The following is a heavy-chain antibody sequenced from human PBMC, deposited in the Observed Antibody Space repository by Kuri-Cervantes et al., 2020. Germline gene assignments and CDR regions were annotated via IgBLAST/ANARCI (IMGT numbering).Heavy chain of an antibody. D-gene: IGHD3-16*01. Sequence: SETLSLTCTVSGGSISSYYWSWIRQPAGKGLEWIGRIYTSGSTNYNPSLKSRVTISVDTSKNQFSLKLSSVTAADTAVYYCARQGGESYYYYMDVWGKGTTVTVSS. CDR2: IYTSGST. J-gene: IGHJ6*03. V-gene: IGHV4-4*07. CDR1: GGSISSYY. CDR3: ARQGGESYYYYMDV.